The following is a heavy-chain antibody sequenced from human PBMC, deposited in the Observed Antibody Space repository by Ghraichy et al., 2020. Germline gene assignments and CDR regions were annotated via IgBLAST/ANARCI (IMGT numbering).Heavy chain of an antibody. CDR1: GGSISSYY. D-gene: IGHD4-17*01. J-gene: IGHJ6*02. CDR3: ARDGGSGTTVTRNFYYYGMDV. Sequence: SQTLSLTCTVSGGSISSYYWSWIRQPAGKGLEWIGRIYTSGSTNYNPSLKSRVTMSVDTSKNQFSLKLSSVTAADTAVYYCARDGGSGTTVTRNFYYYGMDVWGQGTTVTVSS. V-gene: IGHV4-4*07. CDR2: IYTSGST.